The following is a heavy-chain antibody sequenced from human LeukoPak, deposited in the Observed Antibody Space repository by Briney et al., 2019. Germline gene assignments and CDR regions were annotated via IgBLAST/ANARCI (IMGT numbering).Heavy chain of an antibody. CDR1: GFTFSSYS. D-gene: IGHD2-2*01. CDR3: ARSHVSCYDY. Sequence: PEGSLRLSCAASGFTFSSYSRNWVRQAPGKGLEWVSSISSSSSYIYYADSVKGRFTISRDNAKNSLYLQMNSLRAEDTAVYYCARSHVSCYDYWGQGTLVTVSS. V-gene: IGHV3-21*01. CDR2: ISSSSSYI. J-gene: IGHJ4*02.